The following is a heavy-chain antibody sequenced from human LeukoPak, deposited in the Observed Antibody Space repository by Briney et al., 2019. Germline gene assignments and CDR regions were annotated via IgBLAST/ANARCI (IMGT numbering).Heavy chain of an antibody. V-gene: IGHV3-21*01. D-gene: IGHD3-22*01. Sequence: TGGSLRLSCAASGFTFSSYSMNWVRQAPGKGLEWVSSISSSSSYIYYADSVKGRFTISRDNAKNSLYLQMNSLRAEDTAVYYCAREGYDSSGYYNYGDYWGQGTLVTVSS. CDR1: GFTFSSYS. CDR3: AREGYDSSGYYNYGDY. CDR2: ISSSSSYI. J-gene: IGHJ4*02.